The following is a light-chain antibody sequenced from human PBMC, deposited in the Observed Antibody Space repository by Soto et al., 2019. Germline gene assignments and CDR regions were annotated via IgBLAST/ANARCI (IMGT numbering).Light chain of an antibody. V-gene: IGKV3-11*01. CDR3: QQRNNWPST. CDR2: DVS. Sequence: EVVLSQSPAILSLSQGERFTLSCPASQSISYSLAWYQQKTGQAPRLLIYDVSNRAAGIPARFSGSGSWTDFTLTISNLEPEDFAVYYCQQRNNWPSTFGQGTRLEIK. CDR1: QSISYS. J-gene: IGKJ5*01.